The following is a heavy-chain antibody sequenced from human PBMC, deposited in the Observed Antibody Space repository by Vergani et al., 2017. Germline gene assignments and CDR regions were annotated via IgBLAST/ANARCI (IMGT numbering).Heavy chain of an antibody. CDR2: ISDSGGSA. V-gene: IGHV3-23*01. CDR3: AKDRPMAQITFGGVIVD. CDR1: GFTFSSYA. Sequence: EVQLLESGGGLVQPGGSLRLSCAASGFTFSSYAMSWVRQAPGKGLEWVSTISDSGGSAYYADSVKGRFTISRDNSKSTLYLQMNSLRAEDTAVYYCAKDRPMAQITFGGVIVDWGQGTLVTVSS. J-gene: IGHJ4*02. D-gene: IGHD3-16*02.